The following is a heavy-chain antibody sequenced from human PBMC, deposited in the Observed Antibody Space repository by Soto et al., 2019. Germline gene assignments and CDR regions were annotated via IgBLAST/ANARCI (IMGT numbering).Heavy chain of an antibody. V-gene: IGHV4-30-2*01. CDR1: GGSINSGDYS. D-gene: IGHD6-19*01. CDR3: ARRTYNTGWYLDY. Sequence: PSETLSLTCTVSGGSINSGDYSWTWIRQPPGKGLEWIGYIYHTGTTYYNMSLKSRVTISVDTSKNQFSLKMRSVTAADTAMYYCARRTYNTGWYLDYWSQGTLVTVS. CDR2: IYHTGTT. J-gene: IGHJ4*02.